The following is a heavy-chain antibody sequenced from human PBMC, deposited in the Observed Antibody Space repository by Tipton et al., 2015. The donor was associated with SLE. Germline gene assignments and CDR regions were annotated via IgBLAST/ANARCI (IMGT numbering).Heavy chain of an antibody. J-gene: IGHJ6*02. D-gene: IGHD3-3*01. CDR1: GGSISSGGYY. CDR2: INHSGST. CDR3: ARGRLLEWLSTYYYYYGMDV. V-gene: IGHV4-39*07. Sequence: TLSLTCTVSGGSISSGGYYWSWIRQSPGKGLEWIGEINHSGSTNYNPSLKSRVTISVDTSKIQFSLKLSSVTAADTAVYYCARGRLLEWLSTYYYYYGMDVWGHGTTVTVSS.